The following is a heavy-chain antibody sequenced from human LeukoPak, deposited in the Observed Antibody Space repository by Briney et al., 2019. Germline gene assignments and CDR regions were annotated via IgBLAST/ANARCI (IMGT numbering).Heavy chain of an antibody. J-gene: IGHJ4*02. D-gene: IGHD5-18*01. CDR1: GLTFSSKA. CDR2: ISGSGGST. V-gene: IGHV3-23*01. CDR3: AKEGYGDFDY. Sequence: GGPLKPSVQASGLTFSSKALSWFPRAPGKGLEWVSAISGSGGSTYYADSVKGRFTISRDNSKNTLYLQMNSLRAEDTAVYYCAKEGYGDFDYWGQGTLVTVSS.